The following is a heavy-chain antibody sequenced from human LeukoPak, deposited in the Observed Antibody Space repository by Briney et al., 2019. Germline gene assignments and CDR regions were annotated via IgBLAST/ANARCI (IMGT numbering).Heavy chain of an antibody. V-gene: IGHV3-43*02. CDR2: ISGDGGST. CDR1: GFTFDDYA. J-gene: IGHJ4*02. D-gene: IGHD3-22*01. Sequence: PGGSLRLSCAASGFTFDDYAMHWVRQAPGKGLEWVSLISGDGGSTYYADSVKGRFTISRNNSKNSLYLQMNSLRTEDTALYYCAKDIYYDSSGIFDYWGQGTLVTVSS. CDR3: AKDIYYDSSGIFDY.